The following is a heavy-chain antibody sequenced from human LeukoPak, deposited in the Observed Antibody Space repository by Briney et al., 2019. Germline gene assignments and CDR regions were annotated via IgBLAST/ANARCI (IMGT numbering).Heavy chain of an antibody. D-gene: IGHD2-2*01. CDR3: ARPVYCSSTTCTGPFHI. CDR2: IYYSGSA. Sequence: SETLSLTCTVSGGSISSSSYYWGWIRQPPGKGLEWIGSIYYSGSAYYNPSLKSRVTISVDTSKNQFSLKLTSGIAADTAMYYCARPVYCSSTTCTGPFHIWGQGTMVTVSS. CDR1: GGSISSSSYY. J-gene: IGHJ3*02. V-gene: IGHV4-39*01.